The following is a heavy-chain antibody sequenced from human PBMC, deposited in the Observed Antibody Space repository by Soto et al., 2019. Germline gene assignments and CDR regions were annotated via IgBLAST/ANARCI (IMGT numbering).Heavy chain of an antibody. CDR1: GFTFSSYA. D-gene: IGHD3-3*01. J-gene: IGHJ6*02. CDR2: ISGSGVST. V-gene: IGHV3-23*01. CDR3: ANDTRSIRIFGAVNYGMDV. Sequence: GGSLRLSCAASGFTFSSYAMSWVRQAPGKGLEWVSAISGSGVSTYYADSVKGRFTISRDNSKNALYLQMNSLSDEDTAVYSCANDTRSIRIFGAVNYGMDVWGQGTTVTVSS.